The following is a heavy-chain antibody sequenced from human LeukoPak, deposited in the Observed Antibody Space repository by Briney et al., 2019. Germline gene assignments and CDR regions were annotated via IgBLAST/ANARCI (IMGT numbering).Heavy chain of an antibody. V-gene: IGHV3-30*18. J-gene: IGHJ4*02. Sequence: PGRSLRLSCAVSGFTFSTFDMHWVRQAPGKGLEWVAVISYDGNNKYYADSVKGRFTISRDNSKNTLYLQMNSLRAEDTAVYYCAKGSPIDYWGQGTLVTVSS. CDR3: AKGSPIDY. CDR2: ISYDGNNK. CDR1: GFTFSTFD.